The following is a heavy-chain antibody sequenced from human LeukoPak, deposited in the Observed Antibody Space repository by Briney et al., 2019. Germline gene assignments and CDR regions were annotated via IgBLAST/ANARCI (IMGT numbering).Heavy chain of an antibody. CDR1: VYTFTGYY. Sequence: ASVKVSCKASVYTFTGYYMHWVRQAPGQGLGWMGWINPNSGGTNYAQKFQGRVTMTRDTSISTAYMELSRLRSDDTAVYYCARDLYGSGSLDYWGQGTLVTVSS. D-gene: IGHD3-10*01. CDR3: ARDLYGSGSLDY. CDR2: INPNSGGT. V-gene: IGHV1-2*02. J-gene: IGHJ4*02.